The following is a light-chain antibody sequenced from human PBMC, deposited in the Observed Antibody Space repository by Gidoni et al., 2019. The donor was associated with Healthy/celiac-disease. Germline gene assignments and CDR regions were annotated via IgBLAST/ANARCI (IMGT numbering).Light chain of an antibody. Sequence: IVMTQPPATLSASPGERATLPCRASQSVSSNLAWYQQKPGQAPRLLIYGASTRATGIPARFSGSGSGTEFTLTISSLQSEDFAVYYCQQYNNWPSWTFGQXTKVEIK. V-gene: IGKV3-15*01. CDR2: GAS. CDR1: QSVSSN. J-gene: IGKJ1*01. CDR3: QQYNNWPSWT.